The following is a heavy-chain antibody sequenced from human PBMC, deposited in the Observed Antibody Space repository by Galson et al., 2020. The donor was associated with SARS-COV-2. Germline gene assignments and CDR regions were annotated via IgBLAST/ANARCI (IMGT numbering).Heavy chain of an antibody. CDR2: ISYDGSNK. Sequence: GGSLRLSCAASGFTFSSYAMHWVRQAPGKGLEWVAVISYDGSNKYYADSVKGRFTISRNNSKNTLYLQMNSLRAEDTAVYYCARPGSGSYFSYFDYWGQGTLVTVSS. D-gene: IGHD1-26*01. CDR3: ARPGSGSYFSYFDY. J-gene: IGHJ4*02. CDR1: GFTFSSYA. V-gene: IGHV3-30*04.